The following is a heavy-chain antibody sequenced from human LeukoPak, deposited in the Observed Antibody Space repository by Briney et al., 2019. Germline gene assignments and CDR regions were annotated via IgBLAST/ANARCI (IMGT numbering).Heavy chain of an antibody. D-gene: IGHD3-22*01. V-gene: IGHV1-2*02. CDR1: GYTFTGYY. Sequence: ASVTVSCKASGYTFTGYYMHWVRQAPGQGLEWMGWINPNSGGTNYAQKFQGRVTMTRDTSISTAYMELSRLRSDDTAVYYCARPYYYDRGVSFGAFDIWGQGTMVT. CDR2: INPNSGGT. J-gene: IGHJ3*02. CDR3: ARPYYYDRGVSFGAFDI.